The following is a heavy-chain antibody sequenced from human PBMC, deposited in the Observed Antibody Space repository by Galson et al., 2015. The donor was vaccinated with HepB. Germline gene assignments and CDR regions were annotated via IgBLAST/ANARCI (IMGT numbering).Heavy chain of an antibody. Sequence: ALRLSCAASGFTFSIYAMHWVRQAPGKGLEWVAVISYDGSNKYYAVSVKGRFTISRDNSKNTLYLQMNSRRAEDTAVYYCARDPEDYDMLTGYDSDYWGQGTLVTVSS. CDR3: ARDPEDYDMLTGYDSDY. J-gene: IGHJ4*02. V-gene: IGHV3-30*04. D-gene: IGHD3-9*01. CDR1: GFTFSIYA. CDR2: ISYDGSNK.